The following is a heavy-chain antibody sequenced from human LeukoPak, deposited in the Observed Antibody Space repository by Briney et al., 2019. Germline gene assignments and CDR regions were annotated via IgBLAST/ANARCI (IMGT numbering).Heavy chain of an antibody. CDR2: INPNSGGT. Sequence: ASVKVSCKASGYTFTGYYMHWVRQAPGQGLEWMGWINPNSGGTNYAQKFQGRVTMTRDTSISTAYMELSRLRSDDTAVYYCAREARAGYNLEPFDYWGQGTLVTVSS. J-gene: IGHJ4*02. CDR3: AREARAGYNLEPFDY. D-gene: IGHD5-24*01. V-gene: IGHV1-2*02. CDR1: GYTFTGYY.